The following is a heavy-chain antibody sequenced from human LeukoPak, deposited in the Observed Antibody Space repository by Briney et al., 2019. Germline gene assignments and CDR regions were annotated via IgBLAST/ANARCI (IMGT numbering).Heavy chain of an antibody. V-gene: IGHV3-30*03. J-gene: IGHJ6*02. CDR3: ARDPGYSSGWYEDYYYGMDV. D-gene: IGHD6-19*01. CDR2: ISYDGSNK. Sequence: GGSLRLSCAASGFTFSSYGMHWVRQAPGKGLEWVAVISYDGSNKYYADSVKGRLTISRDNSKNTLYLQMNSLRAEDTAVYYCARDPGYSSGWYEDYYYGMDVWGQGTTVTVSS. CDR1: GFTFSSYG.